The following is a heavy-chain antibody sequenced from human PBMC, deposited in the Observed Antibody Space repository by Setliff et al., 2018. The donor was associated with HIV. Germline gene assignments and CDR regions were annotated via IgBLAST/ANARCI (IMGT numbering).Heavy chain of an antibody. D-gene: IGHD4-17*01. V-gene: IGHV4-61*09. CDR2: IYSSGST. Sequence: SEILSLTCTVSGGSISSGSYYWSWIRQPAGKGLEWIGHIYSSGSTNYNPSLKSRVTISADTSKNQFSLNLSSVTAADTAVYFCARVYYGDLEYWGQGTLVTV. J-gene: IGHJ4*02. CDR1: GGSISSGSYY. CDR3: ARVYYGDLEY.